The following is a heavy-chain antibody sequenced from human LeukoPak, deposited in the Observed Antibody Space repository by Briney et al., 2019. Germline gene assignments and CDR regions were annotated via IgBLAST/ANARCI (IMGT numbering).Heavy chain of an antibody. Sequence: PGGSLRLSCAASGFTFSSYAMSWVRQAPGKGLEWVSAISGSGGSTYYADSVRGRFTISRDNSKNTLYLQMNSLRAEDTAVYYCAKAPRITIFGVVKYGMDVWGQGTTVTVSS. CDR3: AKAPRITIFGVVKYGMDV. D-gene: IGHD3-3*01. CDR2: ISGSGGST. J-gene: IGHJ6*02. CDR1: GFTFSSYA. V-gene: IGHV3-23*01.